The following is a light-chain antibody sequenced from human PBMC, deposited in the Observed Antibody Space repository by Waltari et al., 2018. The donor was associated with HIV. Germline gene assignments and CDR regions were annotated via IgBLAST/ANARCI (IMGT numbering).Light chain of an antibody. CDR2: EVR. CDR1: SNDVGGYNY. Sequence: QSALTQPATESGSPGQSITISCTGGSNDVGGYNYVSWYQHLPGKAPKLIIYEVRNRPSGVSNRFSGSKSGNTASLTISGLQAEDEADYYCTSYASSSSLLFGGGTKLTVL. J-gene: IGLJ2*01. V-gene: IGLV2-14*01. CDR3: TSYASSSSLL.